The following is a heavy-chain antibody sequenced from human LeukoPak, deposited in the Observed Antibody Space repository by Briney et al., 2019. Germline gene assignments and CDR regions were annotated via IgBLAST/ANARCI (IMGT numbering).Heavy chain of an antibody. CDR3: ARARNCDS. CDR1: EXTFTAYW. J-gene: IGHJ5*01. CDR2: INQDGSEK. V-gene: IGHV3-7*05. Sequence: GGSLRLSCAVSEXTFTAYWMSWVRQAPGKGLEWVANINQDGSEKYYVDSVKGRFTISRDNAKNSLFLQMNSLRAEDTAVYYCARARNCDSWGQGTLVTVSS. D-gene: IGHD1-7*01.